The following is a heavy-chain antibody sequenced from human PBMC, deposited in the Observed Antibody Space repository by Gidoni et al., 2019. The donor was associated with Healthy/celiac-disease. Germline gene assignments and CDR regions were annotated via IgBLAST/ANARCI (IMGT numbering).Heavy chain of an antibody. V-gene: IGHV4-31*03. CDR2: IYYSGST. CDR3: ARTRPAYYDFWSGYLPPHV. Sequence: QVHLQESGPGLVKPSQTLPLPCTVSGGSISSGGYYWSWTRQHPGKGLEWIGYIYYSGSTYYNPSLKSRVTISVDTSKNQFSLKLSSVTAADTAVYYCARTRPAYYDFWSGYLPPHVWGQGTTVTVSS. J-gene: IGHJ6*02. D-gene: IGHD3-3*01. CDR1: GGSISSGGYY.